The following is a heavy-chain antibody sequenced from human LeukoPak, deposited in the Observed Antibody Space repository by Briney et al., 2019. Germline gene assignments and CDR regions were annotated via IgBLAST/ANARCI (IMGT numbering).Heavy chain of an antibody. Sequence: ASVKVSCKASGGTFSSYAISWVRQAPGQGLEWMGGIIPIFGTANYAQKFQGRVTITAGESTSTAYMELSSLRSEDTAVYYCASSRSGSYYKYYFDYWGQGTLVTVSS. CDR1: GGTFSSYA. CDR2: IIPIFGTA. CDR3: ASSRSGSYYKYYFDY. D-gene: IGHD3-10*01. J-gene: IGHJ4*02. V-gene: IGHV1-69*13.